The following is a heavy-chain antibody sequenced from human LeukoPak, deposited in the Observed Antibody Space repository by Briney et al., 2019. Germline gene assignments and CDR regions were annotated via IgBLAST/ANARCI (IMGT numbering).Heavy chain of an antibody. CDR2: IYTSGST. Sequence: SEALSLTCTVSGGSISSYYWSWIRQPAGKGLEWIGRIYTSGSTNYNPSLKSRVTISVDRSKNQFSLKLSSVTAADTAVYYCARELRYPDAFDIWGQGTMVTVSS. CDR3: ARELRYPDAFDI. V-gene: IGHV4-4*07. J-gene: IGHJ3*02. D-gene: IGHD1-1*01. CDR1: GGSISSYY.